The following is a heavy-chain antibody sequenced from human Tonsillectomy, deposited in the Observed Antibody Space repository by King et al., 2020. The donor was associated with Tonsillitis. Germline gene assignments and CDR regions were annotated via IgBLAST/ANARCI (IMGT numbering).Heavy chain of an antibody. V-gene: IGHV4-61*01. D-gene: IGHD3-9*01. Sequence: QLQESGPGLVKPSETLSLTCTVSGGSVSSGSYYWSWIRQPPGKGLEWIGYIYYRGSTNYNPSLKSRVTISLDTSKNQFSLKLSSVTAADTAVYYCARVYYDILTGYSPQGWLDPWGQGTLVTVSS. J-gene: IGHJ5*02. CDR2: IYYRGST. CDR1: GGSVSSGSYY. CDR3: ARVYYDILTGYSPQGWLDP.